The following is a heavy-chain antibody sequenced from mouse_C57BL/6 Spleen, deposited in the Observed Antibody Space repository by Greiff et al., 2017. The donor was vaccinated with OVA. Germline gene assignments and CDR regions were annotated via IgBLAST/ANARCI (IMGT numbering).Heavy chain of an antibody. CDR2: INPSSGYT. J-gene: IGHJ3*01. D-gene: IGHD2-4*01. CDR3: AREGYYDYLFAY. Sequence: VQLQQSGAELARPGASVKMSCKASGYTFTSYTMHWVKQRPGQGLEWIGYINPSSGYTKYNQKFKDKATLTADKSSSTAYMQLSSLTSEDSAVYYCAREGYYDYLFAYWGQGTLVTVSA. V-gene: IGHV1-4*01. CDR1: GYTFTSYT.